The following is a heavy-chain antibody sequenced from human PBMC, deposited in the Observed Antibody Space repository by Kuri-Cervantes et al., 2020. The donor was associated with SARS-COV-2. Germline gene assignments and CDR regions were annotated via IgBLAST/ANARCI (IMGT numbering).Heavy chain of an antibody. D-gene: IGHD3-22*01. J-gene: IGHJ6*02. CDR3: ARELGGYYYDSSGYYHYYYYGMDV. CDR1: GGSVSSGSYY. V-gene: IGHV4-61*01. Sequence: ESLKISCTVSGGSVSSGSYYWSWIRQPPGKGLEWIGYIYYSVSTNYNPSLKSRVTISVDTSKNQFSLKLSSVTAADTALYYCARELGGYYYDSSGYYHYYYYGMDVWGQGTTVTVSS. CDR2: IYYSVST.